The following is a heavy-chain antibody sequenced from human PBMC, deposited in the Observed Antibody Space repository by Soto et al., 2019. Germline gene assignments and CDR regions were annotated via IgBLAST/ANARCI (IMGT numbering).Heavy chain of an antibody. CDR2: IIPIFGTA. CDR1: GGTFSSYA. J-gene: IGHJ6*02. Sequence: SVKVSCKASGGTFSSYAISWVRQAPGQGLEWMGGIIPIFGTANYARKFQGRVTITADESTSTAYMELSSLRSEDTAVYYCARGPLNYGSGSYFSRHYYGMDVWGQGTTVTVSS. D-gene: IGHD3-10*01. V-gene: IGHV1-69*13. CDR3: ARGPLNYGSGSYFSRHYYGMDV.